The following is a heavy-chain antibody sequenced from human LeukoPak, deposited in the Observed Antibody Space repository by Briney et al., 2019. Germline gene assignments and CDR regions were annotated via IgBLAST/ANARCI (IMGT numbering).Heavy chain of an antibody. D-gene: IGHD6-19*01. Sequence: GGSLRLSCAASAFTVSSYGMSWVRQAPGKGLEWVAVIAYDGNNKFYADSVKGRFTSSRDNSKNTLYLHMTSLKTEDTAVYYCARTTGYSSGWNFDYWGQATLVTVSS. CDR2: IAYDGNNK. J-gene: IGHJ4*02. CDR3: ARTTGYSSGWNFDY. CDR1: AFTVSSYG. V-gene: IGHV3-30*03.